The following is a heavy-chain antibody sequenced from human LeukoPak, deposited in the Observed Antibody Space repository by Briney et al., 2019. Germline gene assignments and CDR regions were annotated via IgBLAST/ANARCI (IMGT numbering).Heavy chain of an antibody. D-gene: IGHD3-22*01. V-gene: IGHV1-18*01. CDR1: GYTFTSYG. CDR2: IRAYNGNT. CDR3: ARDGYYYDSSGYLGTRWFDP. Sequence: ASVKVSCKASGYTFTSYGISWVRQAPGQGLEWMGWIRAYNGNTSYAPKLQGRVTMTTDTSTSTAYMELRSLRSDDTAVYYCARDGYYYDSSGYLGTRWFDPWGQGTLVTVSS. J-gene: IGHJ5*02.